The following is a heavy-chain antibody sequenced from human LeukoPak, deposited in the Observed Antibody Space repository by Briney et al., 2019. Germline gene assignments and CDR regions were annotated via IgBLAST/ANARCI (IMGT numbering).Heavy chain of an antibody. J-gene: IGHJ4*02. CDR3: AKDPTVGATNYFDY. V-gene: IGHV3-23*01. D-gene: IGHD1-26*01. Sequence: GGSLRLSCAASGFTFSSYAMSWVRQAPGKGLEWVSVISGGGGSTYYADSVKGRFTISRDKSKNTLYLHMNSLRAEDTAVYYCAKDPTVGATNYFDYGGQEPPVTVSS. CDR2: ISGGGGST. CDR1: GFTFSSYA.